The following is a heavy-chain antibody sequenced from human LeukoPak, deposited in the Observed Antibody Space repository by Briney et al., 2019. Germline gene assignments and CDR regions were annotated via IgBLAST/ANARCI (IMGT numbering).Heavy chain of an antibody. CDR1: GFTFSSYA. J-gene: IGHJ4*02. CDR2: ISGSGGST. CDR3: AKQGSLEGYYYDSSGSFGPGY. D-gene: IGHD3-22*01. Sequence: GGSLRLPCAASGFTFSSYAMSWVRQAPGKGLEWVSAISGSGGSTYYADSVKGRFTISRDNSKNTLYLQMNSLRAEDTAVYYCAKQGSLEGYYYDSSGSFGPGYWGQGTLVTVSS. V-gene: IGHV3-23*01.